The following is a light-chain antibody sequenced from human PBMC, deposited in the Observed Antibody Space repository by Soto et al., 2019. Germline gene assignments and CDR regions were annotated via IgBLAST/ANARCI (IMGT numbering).Light chain of an antibody. V-gene: IGLV2-14*03. CDR2: DVS. CDR1: SSDVGTYEY. CDR3: SSYASNGDVL. J-gene: IGLJ2*01. Sequence: QSALTQPASVSGSPGQSITISCTGTSSDVGTYEYVSWYQHHPGKAPKLMIYDVSNRPSGDSDRFSGSKSGNTASLTISGLQAEDEADYYCSSYASNGDVLFGGGTKLTVL.